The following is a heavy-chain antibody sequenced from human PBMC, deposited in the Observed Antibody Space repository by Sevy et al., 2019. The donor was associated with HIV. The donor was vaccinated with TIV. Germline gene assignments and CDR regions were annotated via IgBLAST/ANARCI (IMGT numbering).Heavy chain of an antibody. Sequence: ASVKVSCKVSGYTLTELSMHWVRQAPGKGLEWMGGFDPEDGETIYAQKFQGRVTMTEDTSTDTAYMELSSLRSEDTAVYYCATASQCSGGPGHVDYWGQGTLVTVSS. D-gene: IGHD2-15*01. CDR1: GYTLTELS. CDR2: FDPEDGET. CDR3: ATASQCSGGPGHVDY. V-gene: IGHV1-24*01. J-gene: IGHJ4*02.